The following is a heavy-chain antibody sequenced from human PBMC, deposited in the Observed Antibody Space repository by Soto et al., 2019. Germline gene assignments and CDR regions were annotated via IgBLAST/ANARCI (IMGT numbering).Heavy chain of an antibody. CDR2: ISGSGGST. Sequence: GGSLRLSCAASGFTFSSYAMSWVRQAPGKGLEWVSAISGSGGSTYYADSVKGRFTISRDNSKNTLYLQMNSLRAEDTAVYYCAKVGQSAAIPYQSSNWFDPWGQGTLVTVSS. V-gene: IGHV3-23*01. J-gene: IGHJ5*02. CDR1: GFTFSSYA. CDR3: AKVGQSAAIPYQSSNWFDP. D-gene: IGHD2-2*01.